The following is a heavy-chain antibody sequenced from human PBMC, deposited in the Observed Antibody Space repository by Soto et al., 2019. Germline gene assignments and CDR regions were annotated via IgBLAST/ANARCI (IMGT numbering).Heavy chain of an antibody. CDR3: ARESEDLTSNFDY. CDR2: ISSTTNYI. V-gene: IGHV3-21*06. J-gene: IGHJ4*02. Sequence: GSLRLSCAASGVIFTRYSMNWVRQAPGKGLEWVSSISSTTNYIYYGDSMKGRFTISRDNAKNSLYLEMNSLRAEDTAVYYCARESEDLTSNFDYWGQGTLVTVSS. CDR1: GVIFTRYS.